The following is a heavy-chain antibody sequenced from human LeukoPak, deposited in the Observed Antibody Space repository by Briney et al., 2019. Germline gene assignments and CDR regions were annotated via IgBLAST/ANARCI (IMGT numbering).Heavy chain of an antibody. CDR2: IWYDGSNK. D-gene: IGHD3-10*01. J-gene: IGHJ4*02. CDR1: GFTFSSYG. V-gene: IGHV3-33*01. CDR3: ARDRYYYGSGSYYLADY. Sequence: PGGSLRLSCAASGFTFSSYGMHWVRQAPGKGLEWLPVIWYDGSNKYYADSVKGRFTISRDNSKNTLYLQMNSLRAEDTAVYYCARDRYYYGSGSYYLADYWGQGTLVTVSS.